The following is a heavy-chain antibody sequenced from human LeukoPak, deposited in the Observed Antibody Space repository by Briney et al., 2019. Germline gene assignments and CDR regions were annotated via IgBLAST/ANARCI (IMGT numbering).Heavy chain of an antibody. CDR1: GYAFSSND. Sequence: SVKVSCKASGYAFSSNDFNWVRQAPGQGLEWMGGIIPIFGTANYAQKFQGRVTITADESTSTAYMELSSLRSEDTAVYYCARDTPVSPAAFDYWGQGTLVTVSS. D-gene: IGHD1-14*01. J-gene: IGHJ4*02. CDR3: ARDTPVSPAAFDY. CDR2: IIPIFGTA. V-gene: IGHV1-69*13.